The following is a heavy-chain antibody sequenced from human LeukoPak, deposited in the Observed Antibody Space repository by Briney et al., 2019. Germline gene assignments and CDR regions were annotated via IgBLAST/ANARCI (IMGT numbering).Heavy chain of an antibody. CDR1: GGSIRNYY. V-gene: IGHV4-59*12. J-gene: IGHJ4*02. Sequence: SETLSLTCSVSGGSIRNYYWSWIRQPPGKGLEWIGYFSYSGSTTYNPSLKTRVTISVDTSKNQFSLKLSSVTAADTAVYYCARDSIAAAGLNFDYWGQGTLVTVSS. D-gene: IGHD6-13*01. CDR2: FSYSGST. CDR3: ARDSIAAAGLNFDY.